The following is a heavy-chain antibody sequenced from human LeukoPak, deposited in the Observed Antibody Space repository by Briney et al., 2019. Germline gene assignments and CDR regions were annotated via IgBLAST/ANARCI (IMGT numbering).Heavy chain of an antibody. Sequence: ASVKVSCKASGYTFTSYGISWVRQAPGQGLEWMGWISAYNGNTNYAQKLQGRVTMTTDTSTSTAYMELRSLRSDDTAVYYCARSYCSGGSCYYYYMDVWGKGTTVTVSS. CDR1: GYTFTSYG. J-gene: IGHJ6*03. CDR2: ISAYNGNT. CDR3: ARSYCSGGSCYYYYMDV. D-gene: IGHD2-15*01. V-gene: IGHV1-18*01.